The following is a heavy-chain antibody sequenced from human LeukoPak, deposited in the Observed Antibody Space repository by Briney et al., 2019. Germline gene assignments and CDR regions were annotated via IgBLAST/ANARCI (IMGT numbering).Heavy chain of an antibody. CDR2: IYSGGST. CDR1: GFTFSSYG. J-gene: IGHJ4*02. CDR3: ARGYSYGLYFDY. Sequence: QPGGSLRLSCAASGFTFSSYGMHWVRQAPGKGLEWVSVIYSGGSTYYADSVKGRFTISRDNSKNTLYLQMNSLRAEDTAVYYCARGYSYGLYFDYWGQGTLVTVSS. D-gene: IGHD5-18*01. V-gene: IGHV3-53*01.